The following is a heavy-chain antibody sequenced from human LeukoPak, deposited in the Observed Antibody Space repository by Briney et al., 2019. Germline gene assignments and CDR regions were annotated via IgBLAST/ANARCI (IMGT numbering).Heavy chain of an antibody. CDR2: IYYSGTN. CDR3: ARLVVGVRGFIITRRRTKRFDP. D-gene: IGHD3-10*02. V-gene: IGHV4-59*01. Sequence: PSGTLSLTCTVSGVSISRYDRNWIRQAPGKGLEWICYIYYSGTNKYNPSLKSRVTISVETSNNKFSLKLSSVTTADMAVYYCARLVVGVRGFIITRRRTKRFDPWSQGTGVTVSS. CDR1: GVSISRYD. J-gene: IGHJ5*02.